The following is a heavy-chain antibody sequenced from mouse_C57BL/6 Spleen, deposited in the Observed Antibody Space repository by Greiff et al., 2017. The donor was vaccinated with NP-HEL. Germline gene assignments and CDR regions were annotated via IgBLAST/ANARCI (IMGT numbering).Heavy chain of an antibody. Sequence: QVQLQQPGTELVKPGASVKLSCKASGYTFTSYWMHWVKQRPGQGLEWIGNINPSNGGTNYNEKFKSKATLTVAKSSSTAYLPLSTLPSADSPVFDGERCASTGGNYAMDYWGKGTSVTVSA. CDR1: GYTFTSYW. J-gene: IGHJ4*01. V-gene: IGHV1-53*01. CDR2: INPSNGGT. D-gene: IGHD1-1*01. CDR3: ERCASTGGNYAMDY.